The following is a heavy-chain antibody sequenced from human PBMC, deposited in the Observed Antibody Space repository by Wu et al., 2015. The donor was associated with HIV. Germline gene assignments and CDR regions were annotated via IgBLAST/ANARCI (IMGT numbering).Heavy chain of an antibody. D-gene: IGHD6-19*01. CDR2: INHSGST. CDR1: GGSFSGYY. J-gene: IGHJ4*02. CDR3: ARGRRGGLAVALDY. Sequence: QVQLQQWGAGLLKPSETLSLTCAVYGGSFSGYYWSWIRQPPGKGLEWIGEINHSGSTNYNPSLKSRVTISVDTSKNQFSLKLSSVTAADTAVYYCARGRRGGLAVALDYWGQGTLVTVSS. V-gene: IGHV4-34*01.